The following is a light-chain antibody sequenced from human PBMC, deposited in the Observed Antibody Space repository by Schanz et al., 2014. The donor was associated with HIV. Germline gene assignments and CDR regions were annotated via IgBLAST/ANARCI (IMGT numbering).Light chain of an antibody. J-gene: IGLJ3*02. V-gene: IGLV2-14*03. CDR1: NNDIGSYTY. CDR3: SSYTSSSTWV. CDR2: GVF. Sequence: QSVLTQPASVSGSPGQSITVSCTGTNNDIGSYTYVAWYQQHPGKAPKVVVYGVFDRPSGVSNRFSGSKSGNTASLTISGLRAEDEADYYCSSYTSSSTWVFGGGTKVTVL.